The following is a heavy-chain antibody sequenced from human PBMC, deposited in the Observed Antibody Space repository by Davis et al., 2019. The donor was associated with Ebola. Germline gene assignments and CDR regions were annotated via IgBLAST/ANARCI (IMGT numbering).Heavy chain of an antibody. CDR2: IYTGDSDT. CDR1: GNSFTSYW. Sequence: GESLKISCQASGNSFTSYWIGWVRQMPGKGLEWMGIIYTGDSDTRYSPSFRGQVTFSADKSIRTAYLQWSSLKASDTAIYYCASLRRTITGMDDGFDVWGQGTMVTVSS. V-gene: IGHV5-51*01. J-gene: IGHJ3*01. D-gene: IGHD1-20*01. CDR3: ASLRRTITGMDDGFDV.